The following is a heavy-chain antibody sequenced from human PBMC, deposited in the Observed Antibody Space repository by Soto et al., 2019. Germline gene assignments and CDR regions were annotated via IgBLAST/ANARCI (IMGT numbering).Heavy chain of an antibody. Sequence: QVQLQQWGAGLLKPSETLSLTCAVYGGSFSGYYWSWIRQPPGNGLEWIGEINHSGSTNSNPSLKSLGTLSVDVSMYQFAFTLRSVSAAETAVYYCAIGHPEGLATAAMTQYYSYGMVFWGQETTVTVSS. J-gene: IGHJ6*02. CDR3: AIGHPEGLATAAMTQYYSYGMVF. CDR2: INHSGST. CDR1: GGSFSGYY. D-gene: IGHD2-2*01. V-gene: IGHV4-34*01.